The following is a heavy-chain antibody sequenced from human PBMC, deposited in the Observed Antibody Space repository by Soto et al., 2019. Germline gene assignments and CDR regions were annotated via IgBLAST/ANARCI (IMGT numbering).Heavy chain of an antibody. D-gene: IGHD2-2*01. J-gene: IGHJ4*02. V-gene: IGHV1-18*01. CDR2: ISTSKGET. CDR3: ATRSPAFDF. Sequence: ASVKVSCKTSGYTFTSYGVAWVRQAPGQGLEWMGWISTSKGETTYAQKFQGRVTMTTDTSTSTAYMELRSLRSDDTAVYYCATRSPAFDFWGQGTLVTVSS. CDR1: GYTFTSYG.